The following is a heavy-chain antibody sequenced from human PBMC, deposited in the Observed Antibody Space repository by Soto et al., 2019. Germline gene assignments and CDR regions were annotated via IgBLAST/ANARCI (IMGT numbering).Heavy chain of an antibody. CDR1: GFTFSNAW. CDR3: SIGVVIPRIYYYYGMDV. CDR2: IKSKTDGGTT. V-gene: IGHV3-15*07. J-gene: IGHJ6*02. D-gene: IGHD3-3*01. Sequence: GSLRLSCAASGFTFSNAWMNWVRQAPGKGLEWVGRIKSKTDGGTTDYAAPVKGRFTISRDDSKNTLYLQMNSLKTEDTAVYYCSIGVVIPRIYYYYGMDVWGQGTTVTVSS.